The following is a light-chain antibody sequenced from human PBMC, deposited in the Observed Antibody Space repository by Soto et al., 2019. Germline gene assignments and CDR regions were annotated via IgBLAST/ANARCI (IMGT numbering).Light chain of an antibody. J-gene: IGLJ2*01. CDR3: GSYTSITTHI. Sequence: SALTQPASVSGSPGQSITISCTGTNSDVGGYNYVSWYQQHPGKAPKLMIYDVSNRPSGVSNRFSGSKSGNTASLTISGLQAEDEADYYCGSYTSITTHIFGGGTKLTVL. CDR1: NSDVGGYNY. V-gene: IGLV2-14*01. CDR2: DVS.